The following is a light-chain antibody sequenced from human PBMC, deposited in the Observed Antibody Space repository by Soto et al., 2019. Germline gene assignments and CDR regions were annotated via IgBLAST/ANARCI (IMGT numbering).Light chain of an antibody. CDR2: DVS. V-gene: IGLV2-14*01. CDR3: SSYTSSGTLEV. J-gene: IGLJ1*01. Sequence: QSVLTQPASVSGSPGQSITISCTGTSSDVAGYNYVSWYQQHPGKAPKLMIYDVSNRPSGVSNRFSGYKSGNTATLTISGLQAEDEADYYCSSYTSSGTLEVFGTGTKSPS. CDR1: SSDVAGYNY.